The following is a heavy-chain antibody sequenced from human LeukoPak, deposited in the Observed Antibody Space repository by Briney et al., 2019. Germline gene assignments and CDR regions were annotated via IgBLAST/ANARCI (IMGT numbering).Heavy chain of an antibody. J-gene: IGHJ4*02. CDR3: AADRDSSSWYSTYDY. D-gene: IGHD6-13*01. CDR1: GFIFTSSA. Sequence: ASVKVSCKASGFIFTSSAVQWVRQARGQRLERIGWIVVGSGNTNYAQKFQERVTITRDMSTSTAYMELSGLRSEDTAVYYCAADRDSSSWYSTYDYWGQGTLVTVSS. CDR2: IVVGSGNT. V-gene: IGHV1-58*01.